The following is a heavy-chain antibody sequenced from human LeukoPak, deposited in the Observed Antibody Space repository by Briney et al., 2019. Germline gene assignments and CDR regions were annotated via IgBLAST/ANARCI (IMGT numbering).Heavy chain of an antibody. CDR2: VYTDGNI. V-gene: IGHV3-53*01. CDR1: GFTVSGNY. D-gene: IGHD3-10*01. CDR3: AKGKFGDPLNY. J-gene: IGHJ4*02. Sequence: GGSLRLSCTASGFTVSGNYMNWIRQAPGKGLEWVSVVYTDGNIYYADSVKGRFTISKDNSKNTVDLLMNNVRAEDTALYYCAKGKFGDPLNYWGQGTLVTVSS.